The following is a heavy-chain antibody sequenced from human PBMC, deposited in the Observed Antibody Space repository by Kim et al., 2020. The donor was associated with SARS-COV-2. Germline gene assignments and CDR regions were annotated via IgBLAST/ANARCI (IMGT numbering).Heavy chain of an antibody. CDR3: ATLNYGDYRNYYYYGMDV. CDR1: GYTFTSYG. V-gene: IGHV1-18*01. J-gene: IGHJ6*02. CDR2: ISAYNGNT. D-gene: IGHD4-17*01. Sequence: ASVKVSCKASGYTFTSYGISWVRQAPGQGLEWMGWISAYNGNTNYAQKLQGRVTMTTDTSTSTAYMELRSLRSDDTAVYYCATLNYGDYRNYYYYGMDVWGQGTTVTVSS.